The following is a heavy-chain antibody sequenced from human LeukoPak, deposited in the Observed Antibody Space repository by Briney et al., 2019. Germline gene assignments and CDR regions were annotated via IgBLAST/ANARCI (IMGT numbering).Heavy chain of an antibody. CDR1: GFTFSSYA. V-gene: IGHV3-30-3*01. D-gene: IGHD2-2*01. J-gene: IGHJ4*02. CDR2: ISYDGSNK. Sequence: GGSLRLSCAASGFTFSSYAMHWVRQAPGKGLEWVAVISYDGSNKYYAESVKGRFTISRDNSKNTLYLEMNSLRVEDTAVYYCARAYCSSTSCSVNYWGQGTLVTVSS. CDR3: ARAYCSSTSCSVNY.